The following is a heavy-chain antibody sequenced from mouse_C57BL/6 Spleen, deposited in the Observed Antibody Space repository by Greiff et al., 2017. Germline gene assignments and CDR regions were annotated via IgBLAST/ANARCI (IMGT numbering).Heavy chain of an antibody. D-gene: IGHD1-1*01. CDR3: ARDYGSSPYWYFDV. Sequence: EVQLVESGGGLVKPGGSLKLSCAASGFTFSSYAMSWVRQTPEKRLEWVATISDGGSYTYYPDNVKGRFTISRDNAKNNLYLQMSHLKSEDTAMXYCARDYGSSPYWYFDVWGTGTTVTVSS. V-gene: IGHV5-4*01. CDR1: GFTFSSYA. CDR2: ISDGGSYT. J-gene: IGHJ1*03.